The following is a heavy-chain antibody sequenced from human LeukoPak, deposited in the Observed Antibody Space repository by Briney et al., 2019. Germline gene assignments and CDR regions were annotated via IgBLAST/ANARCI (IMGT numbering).Heavy chain of an antibody. D-gene: IGHD3-10*01. J-gene: IGHJ6*03. V-gene: IGHV3-21*01. CDR2: ISSSSSYI. CDR3: AKDYYGSGSYNYYYYYMDV. Sequence: GGSLRLSCAASGFTFSSYSMNWVRQAPGKGLEWVSSISSSSSYIYYADSVKGRFTISRDNSKNTLYLQMNSLRAEDTAVYYCAKDYYGSGSYNYYYYYMDVWGKGTTVTISS. CDR1: GFTFSSYS.